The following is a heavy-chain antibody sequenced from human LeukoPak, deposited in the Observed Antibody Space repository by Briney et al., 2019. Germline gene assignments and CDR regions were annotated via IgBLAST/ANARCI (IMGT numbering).Heavy chain of an antibody. D-gene: IGHD3-22*01. CDR3: ARWRHYDCSGYVQAFDI. V-gene: IGHV1-3*01. J-gene: IGHJ3*02. Sequence: ASVKVSCKASGYTFTSYAMHWVRQAPGQRLEWMGWINAGNGNTKYSQKFQGRVTITRDTSASTAYMELSSLRSEDTAVYYCARWRHYDCSGYVQAFDIWGQGTMVTVSS. CDR2: INAGNGNT. CDR1: GYTFTSYA.